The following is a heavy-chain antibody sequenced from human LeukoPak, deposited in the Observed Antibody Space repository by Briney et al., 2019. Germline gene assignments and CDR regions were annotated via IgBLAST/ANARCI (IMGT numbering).Heavy chain of an antibody. D-gene: IGHD4-23*01. Sequence: SETLSLTCTVSGGSISSGDYYWSWLRQPPGKGLEWIGYIYYSGSTYYNPSLKSRVTISVDTSKNQFSLKLSSVTAADTAVYYCAKVRTQGGIIPVVTDYWGQGTLVTVSS. CDR1: GGSISSGDYY. CDR3: AKVRTQGGIIPVVTDY. V-gene: IGHV4-30-4*08. CDR2: IYYSGST. J-gene: IGHJ4*02.